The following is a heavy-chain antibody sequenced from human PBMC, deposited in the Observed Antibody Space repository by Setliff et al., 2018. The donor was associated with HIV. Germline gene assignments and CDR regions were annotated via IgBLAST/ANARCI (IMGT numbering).Heavy chain of an antibody. CDR3: ARDRSYYPNYFDY. D-gene: IGHD1-26*01. CDR2: ISANDGRA. Sequence: ASVKVSCKASGYTFTSYGISWVRQAPGQGLEWMGWISANDGRANHAQNFQDRVTMTTDTATSTAYMELRSLRSDDTAVYYCARDRSYYPNYFDYWGQGTLVTVSS. CDR1: GYTFTSYG. V-gene: IGHV1-18*01. J-gene: IGHJ4*02.